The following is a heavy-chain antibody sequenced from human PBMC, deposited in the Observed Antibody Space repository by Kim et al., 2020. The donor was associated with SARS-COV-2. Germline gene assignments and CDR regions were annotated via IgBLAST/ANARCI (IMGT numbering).Heavy chain of an antibody. CDR1: GGSLSDYY. CDR2: INHRGST. J-gene: IGHJ6*02. V-gene: IGHV4-34*01. CDR3: ARGLIGSGVSSYDYGLDV. D-gene: IGHD3-3*01. Sequence: SETLSFTCAVYGGSLSDYYWSWIRQPPGKGLEWIGEINHRGSTNYNTSLNSRVTISLDTSKNQFSLILRSVTAADTAVYYCARGLIGSGVSSYDYGLDVWGLGTTVTVSS.